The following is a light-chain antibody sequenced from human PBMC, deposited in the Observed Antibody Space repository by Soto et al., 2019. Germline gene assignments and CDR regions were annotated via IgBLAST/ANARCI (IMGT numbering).Light chain of an antibody. J-gene: IGLJ1*01. Sequence: QSALTQPASVSGSPGQSITISCTGTSSDVGSYNLVSWYQQHPGKAPKVMIYEGSKRPSGVSNRFSGSKSGNTASLTISGLQAEDEADYYCCSYASDSTNYVFGTGTKVTVL. CDR2: EGS. V-gene: IGLV2-23*01. CDR3: CSYASDSTNYV. CDR1: SSDVGSYNL.